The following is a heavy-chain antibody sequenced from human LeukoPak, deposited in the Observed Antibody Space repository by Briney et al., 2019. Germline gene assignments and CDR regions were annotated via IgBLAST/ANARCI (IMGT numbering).Heavy chain of an antibody. V-gene: IGHV4-59*01. J-gene: IGHJ4*02. CDR1: GGSISSYY. CDR3: ARGRAVAGRIDY. CDR2: IYYSGST. Sequence: PSETLSLTCTVSGGSISSYYWSWIRQPPGKGLEWIGYIYYSGSTNYNPSLKSRVTISVDPSKNQFSLKLSSVTAADTAVYYCARGRAVAGRIDYWGQGTLVTVSS. D-gene: IGHD6-19*01.